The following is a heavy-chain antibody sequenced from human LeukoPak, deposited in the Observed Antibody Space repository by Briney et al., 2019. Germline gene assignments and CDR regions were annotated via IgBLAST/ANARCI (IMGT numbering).Heavy chain of an antibody. D-gene: IGHD6-19*01. CDR1: GGSISSYY. J-gene: IGHJ4*02. Sequence: SETLSLTCTVSGGSISSYYWSWIRQPPGKGLEWIGYIYNSGSTNCNPSLKSGVTISVDTSKNQFSLKLSSVTAADTAVYYCARDRRYSSGWYGIDYWGQGTLVTVSS. CDR3: ARDRRYSSGWYGIDY. CDR2: IYNSGST. V-gene: IGHV4-59*01.